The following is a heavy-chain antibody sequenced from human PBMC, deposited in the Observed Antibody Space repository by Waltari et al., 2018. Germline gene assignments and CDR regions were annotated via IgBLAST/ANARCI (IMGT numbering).Heavy chain of an antibody. CDR2: FSGSSSST. Sequence: EVQLLESGGGLVQPGGSLRLSCAASGFTFSSYAMSWVRQAPGKGLEWVSAFSGSSSSTFYADSVKGRFTISRDNAKNTLYRQMNSLRAEDTAVYYCAKGALKFDYWGQGTLVTVSS. CDR3: AKGALKFDY. V-gene: IGHV3-23*01. CDR1: GFTFSSYA. J-gene: IGHJ4*02.